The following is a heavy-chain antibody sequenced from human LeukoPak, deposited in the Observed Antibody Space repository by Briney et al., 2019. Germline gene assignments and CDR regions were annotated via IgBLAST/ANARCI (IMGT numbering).Heavy chain of an antibody. J-gene: IGHJ4*02. V-gene: IGHV3-53*01. Sequence: GSLRLSCAASGFTISRHYMSWVRQAPGKGLEWVALSYSGGSTYYADSVEGRFTISRDNSKSMLFLQMNSLRADDTAVYYCARGPDVDGYIHAPFDYWGQGALVTVSS. CDR3: ARGPDVDGYIHAPFDY. CDR1: GFTISRHY. D-gene: IGHD5-24*01. CDR2: SYSGGST.